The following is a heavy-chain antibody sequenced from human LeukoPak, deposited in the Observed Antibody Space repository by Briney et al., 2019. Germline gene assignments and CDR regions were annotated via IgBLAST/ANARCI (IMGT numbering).Heavy chain of an antibody. D-gene: IGHD2-21*01. CDR1: GGSISSYY. V-gene: IGHV4-59*01. CDR3: ARDRSGPPRYSGMDV. Sequence: PSETLSLTCTVSGGSISSYYWSWIRQPPGKGLEWIGYIYYSGSTNYNPSLKSRVTISVDTSKNQFSLKLSSVTAADTAVYYCARDRSGPPRYSGMDVWGQGTTVTVSS. CDR2: IYYSGST. J-gene: IGHJ6*02.